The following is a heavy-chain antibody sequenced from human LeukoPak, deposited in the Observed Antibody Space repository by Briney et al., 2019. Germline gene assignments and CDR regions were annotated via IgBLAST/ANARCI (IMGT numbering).Heavy chain of an antibody. Sequence: PSETLPLTFTVSASSISSYYWSWLRQPPRKGLEWLGYIYYSGSTNYNSSLKCRVTISVDLSKNQFSLKLSSVTAADTAVYYCARSGRMATLDAFDIWGQGTMVTVSS. D-gene: IGHD5-24*01. CDR2: IYYSGST. J-gene: IGHJ3*02. V-gene: IGHV4-59*01. CDR1: ASSISSYY. CDR3: ARSGRMATLDAFDI.